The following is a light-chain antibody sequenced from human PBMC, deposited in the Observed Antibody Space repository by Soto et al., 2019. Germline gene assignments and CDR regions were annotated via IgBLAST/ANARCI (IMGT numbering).Light chain of an antibody. CDR3: QTWGTGIVV. Sequence: QPVLTQSPSASASLGASVKLTCTLSSGHSSYAIAWHQQQPEKGTRYLMKLNSDGSHSKGDGIPDRFSGSSSGAERYLTISSLHSEDEADYYCQTWGTGIVVFGGGTKLTVL. V-gene: IGLV4-69*01. CDR2: LNSDGSH. CDR1: SGHSSYA. J-gene: IGLJ2*01.